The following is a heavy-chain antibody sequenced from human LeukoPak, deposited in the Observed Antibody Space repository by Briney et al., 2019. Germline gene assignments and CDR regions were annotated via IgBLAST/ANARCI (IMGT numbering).Heavy chain of an antibody. CDR3: ARGSNSGYSIDY. CDR1: GFTFSSYG. D-gene: IGHD3-22*01. V-gene: IGHV3-33*01. CDR2: IWYDGSNK. J-gene: IGHJ4*02. Sequence: GGSLRLSCAASGFTFSSYGMHWVRQAPGKGLEWVAVIWYDGSNKYYVDSVKGRFTISRDNSKNTLYLQMNSLRAEDTAVYFCARGSNSGYSIDYWGQGTLATVSS.